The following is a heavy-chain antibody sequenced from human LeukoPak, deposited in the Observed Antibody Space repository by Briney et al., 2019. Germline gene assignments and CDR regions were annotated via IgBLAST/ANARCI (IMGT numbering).Heavy chain of an antibody. V-gene: IGHV3-7*03. Sequence: GGSLRLSCAASGFTFTSYWMSWVRQAPGKGLEWVASIKQDGSEKYYVDSVKGRFTISRDNAKNSLNLQMNSLRAEDTAVYYCARHPNYYDSSGYYKGFDCWGQGTLVTVSS. CDR2: IKQDGSEK. CDR3: ARHPNYYDSSGYYKGFDC. D-gene: IGHD3-22*01. J-gene: IGHJ4*02. CDR1: GFTFTSYW.